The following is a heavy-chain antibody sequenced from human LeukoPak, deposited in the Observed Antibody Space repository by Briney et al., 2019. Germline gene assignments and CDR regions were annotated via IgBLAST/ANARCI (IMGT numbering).Heavy chain of an antibody. V-gene: IGHV3-7*03. Sequence: GGSLRLSCAASGFTFTSYWMSWVRQAPGKGLEWVASIKQDGSEKYYVDSVKGRFTISRDNAKNSLNLQMNSLRAEDTAVYYCARHPNYYDSSGYYKGFDCWGQGTLVTVSS. CDR2: IKQDGSEK. CDR3: ARHPNYYDSSGYYKGFDC. D-gene: IGHD3-22*01. J-gene: IGHJ4*02. CDR1: GFTFTSYW.